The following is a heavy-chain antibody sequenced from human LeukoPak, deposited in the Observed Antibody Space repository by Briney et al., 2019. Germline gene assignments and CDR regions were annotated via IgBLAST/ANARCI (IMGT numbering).Heavy chain of an antibody. V-gene: IGHV1-18*04. CDR1: GYTFTGYY. J-gene: IGHJ4*02. Sequence: ASVKVSCKASGYTFTGYYMHWVRQAPGQGLEWMGWISAYNGNTNYAQKLQGRVTMTTDTSTSTAYMELSSLRSEDTAVYYCARGPYDSPLDWGQGTLVTVSS. D-gene: IGHD3-22*01. CDR3: ARGPYDSPLD. CDR2: ISAYNGNT.